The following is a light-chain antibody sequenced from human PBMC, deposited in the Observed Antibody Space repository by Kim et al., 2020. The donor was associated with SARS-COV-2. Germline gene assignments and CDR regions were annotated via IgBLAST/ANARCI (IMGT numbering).Light chain of an antibody. CDR3: YSYTSSSSLV. Sequence: GQSITSSSTGSSSNIGGVNYFSWCQQHPGKAPKLIIYDVANRPSWVSNRCSCAKSGSTASLTTSGLQAEDEADYYCYSYTSSSSLVFGGGTQLTVL. V-gene: IGLV2-14*03. CDR2: DVA. J-gene: IGLJ3*02. CDR1: SSNIGGVNY.